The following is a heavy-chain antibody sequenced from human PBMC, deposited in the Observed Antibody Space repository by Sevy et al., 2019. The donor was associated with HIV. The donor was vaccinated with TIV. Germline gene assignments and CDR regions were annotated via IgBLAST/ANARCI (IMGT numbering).Heavy chain of an antibody. CDR3: AGEGVMAAQKGEYYYYYGMDV. CDR1: GGSVSSGSYY. CDR2: IYYSGST. J-gene: IGHJ6*02. D-gene: IGHD1-26*01. V-gene: IGHV4-61*01. Sequence: SETLSLTCTVSGGSVSSGSYYWSWIRQPPGKGLEWIGYIYYSGSTNYNPSLKSRVTISVDTSKNQFSLKLSSVTAADTAVYYCAGEGVMAAQKGEYYYYYGMDVWGQGTTVTVSS.